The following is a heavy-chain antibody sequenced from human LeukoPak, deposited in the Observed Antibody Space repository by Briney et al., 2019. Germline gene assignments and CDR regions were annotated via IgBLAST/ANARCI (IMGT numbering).Heavy chain of an antibody. CDR3: ARSGYSYGYNSYYYYMDV. J-gene: IGHJ6*03. CDR2: IYYSGST. CDR1: GGSINTDY. Sequence: LETLSLTCAVSGGSINTDYWNWIRQPPGKGLEWIGSIYYSGSTYYNPSLESRLTISVDTSNNQFSLKLSSVTAADTAVYYCARSGYSYGYNSYYYYMDVWGKGATVTISS. V-gene: IGHV4-39*01. D-gene: IGHD5-18*01.